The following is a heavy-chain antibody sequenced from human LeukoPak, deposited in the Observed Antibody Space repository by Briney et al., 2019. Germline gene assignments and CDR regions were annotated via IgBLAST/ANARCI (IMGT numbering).Heavy chain of an antibody. CDR3: ARGTGAPYYYYYMDV. D-gene: IGHD1-14*01. CDR2: INQDGSEK. Sequence: GGSLRLSCAVSGFTFSSYWMSWVRQAPGKGLEWVANINQDGSEKYYVDSVKGRFTISRDNAKNTLYLQMNSLRAEDTAVYYCARGTGAPYYYYYMDVWGKGTTVTVSS. J-gene: IGHJ6*03. V-gene: IGHV3-7*01. CDR1: GFTFSSYW.